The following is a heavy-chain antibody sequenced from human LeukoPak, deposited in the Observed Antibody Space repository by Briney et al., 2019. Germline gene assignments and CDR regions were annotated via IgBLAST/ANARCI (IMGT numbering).Heavy chain of an antibody. Sequence: SETLSLTCTVSGGSISSYYWGWIRQPPGKGLEWIGYIYYSGSTNYNPSLKSRVTISVDTSKNQFSLKLSSVTAADTAVYYCARDPLGGPDIVVVPAATLGAFDIWGQGTMVTVSS. CDR1: GGSISSYY. V-gene: IGHV4-59*12. D-gene: IGHD2-2*01. CDR3: ARDPLGGPDIVVVPAATLGAFDI. CDR2: IYYSGST. J-gene: IGHJ3*02.